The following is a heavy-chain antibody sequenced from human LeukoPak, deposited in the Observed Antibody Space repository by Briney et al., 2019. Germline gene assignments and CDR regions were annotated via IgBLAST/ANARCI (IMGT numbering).Heavy chain of an antibody. J-gene: IGHJ5*02. CDR2: IYYLGSP. CDR3: ARDLFWDYYGSGSYITYNWFDP. CDR1: GGSIYSTNYY. V-gene: IGHV4-39*02. Sequence: SETLSLTCIVSGGSIYSTNYYWGWIRQPPGKGLEWIGTIYYLGSPYYNPSLESRLTISMDTSKNQFSLKLTSVTAADTAMYYCARDLFWDYYGSGSYITYNWFDPWGQGTLVTVSS. D-gene: IGHD3-10*01.